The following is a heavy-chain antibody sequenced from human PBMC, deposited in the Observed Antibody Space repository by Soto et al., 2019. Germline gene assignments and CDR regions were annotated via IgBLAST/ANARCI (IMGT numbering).Heavy chain of an antibody. CDR2: IWYDGSNK. Sequence: GGSLRLSCAASGFTFSSYGMHWVRQAPGKGLEWVAVIWYDGSNKYYADSVKGRFTFSRDNSKNTLYLQMNSLRAEDTAVYYCARDHTAMYVPYYGMDVWGQGTTVTVSS. CDR1: GFTFSSYG. CDR3: ARDHTAMYVPYYGMDV. V-gene: IGHV3-33*01. J-gene: IGHJ6*02. D-gene: IGHD2-2*01.